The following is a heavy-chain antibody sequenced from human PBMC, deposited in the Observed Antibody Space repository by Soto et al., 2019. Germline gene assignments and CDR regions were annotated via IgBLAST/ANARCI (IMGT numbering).Heavy chain of an antibody. J-gene: IGHJ4*02. CDR3: ARDGGFGELKY. Sequence: QVQLVQSGAELKKPGSSVKVSCTASGDTFSGYPINWVRQAPGEGLEWMGRIIPVFGTTNDAQRFEGRVTFTADESTNTAYMELRGLLSEVTAVYYCARDGGFGELKYWGPGTLVTVSS. CDR2: IIPVFGTT. V-gene: IGHV1-69*18. CDR1: GDTFSGYP. D-gene: IGHD3-10*01.